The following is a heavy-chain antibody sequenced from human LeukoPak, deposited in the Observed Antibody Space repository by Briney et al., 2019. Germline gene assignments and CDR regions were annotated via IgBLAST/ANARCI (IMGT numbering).Heavy chain of an antibody. CDR3: ARAKYDYIWGSYRFRGFDI. V-gene: IGHV3-23*01. J-gene: IGHJ3*02. CDR1: GFTFTTYA. CDR2: VSGSGRTT. D-gene: IGHD3-16*02. Sequence: PGGSLRLSCAASGFTFTTYAMSWVRQAPGKGLQWVSNVSGSGRTTYYVDSVKGRFTISRDSSKNTVYLQMNSLRVEDTAVYFCARAKYDYIWGSYRFRGFDIWGQGTTVTVSS.